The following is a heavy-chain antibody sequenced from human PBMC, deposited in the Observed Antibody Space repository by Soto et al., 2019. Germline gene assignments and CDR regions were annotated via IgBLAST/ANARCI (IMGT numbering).Heavy chain of an antibody. CDR2: IIPIFGTA. CDR1: EGTFSSYA. CDR3: ARASGATFGEPQIDY. Sequence: QVQLVQSGAEVKKPGSSVKVSCKASEGTFSSYAISWVRQAPGQGLEWMGGIIPIFGTANYAQKFQGRVTTTAVKSTSTAYMELSSLRSEDTAVYYCARASGATFGEPQIDYWGQGTLVTVSS. J-gene: IGHJ4*02. V-gene: IGHV1-69*06. D-gene: IGHD3-10*01.